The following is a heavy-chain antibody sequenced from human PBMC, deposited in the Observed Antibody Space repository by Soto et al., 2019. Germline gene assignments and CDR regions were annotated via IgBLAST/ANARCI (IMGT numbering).Heavy chain of an antibody. V-gene: IGHV1-24*01. CDR2: FDPEDGET. CDR3: ATVDVVGATRPHSRYWYFDL. CDR1: GYTLTELS. D-gene: IGHD1-26*01. J-gene: IGHJ2*01. Sequence: ASVKVSCKVSGYTLTELSMHWVRQAPGKGLEWIGGFDPEDGETIYAQKFQGRVTMTEDTSSDTAYMELSSLRSEDTAVYYCATVDVVGATRPHSRYWYFDLWGRGTLVTVSS.